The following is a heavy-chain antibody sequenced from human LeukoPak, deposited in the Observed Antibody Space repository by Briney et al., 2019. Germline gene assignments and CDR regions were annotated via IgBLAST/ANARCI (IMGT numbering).Heavy chain of an antibody. D-gene: IGHD4-17*01. Sequence: GGSLRLSCAASGFTFDDYAMHWVRQAPGKGLEWVSGISWNSGSIGYADSVKGRFTISRDNAKNSLYLQMNSLRAEDTAVYYCARGSLGSILDYGEIRSNWFDPWGQGTLITVSS. CDR1: GFTFDDYA. CDR2: ISWNSGSI. J-gene: IGHJ5*02. V-gene: IGHV3-9*01. CDR3: ARGSLGSILDYGEIRSNWFDP.